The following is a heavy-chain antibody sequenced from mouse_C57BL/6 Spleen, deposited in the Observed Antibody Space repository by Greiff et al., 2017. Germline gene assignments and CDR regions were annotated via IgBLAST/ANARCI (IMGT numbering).Heavy chain of an antibody. CDR1: GFTFSDYG. J-gene: IGHJ2*01. Sequence: EVHLVESGGGLVKPGGSLKLSCAASGFTFSDYGMHWVRQAPEKGLEWVAYISSGSSTIYYADTVKGRFTLSRDNAKNTLFLQMTSLRSEDTAMYYCAAATMVRTYYFDDWGQGTTLTVSS. CDR3: AAATMVRTYYFDD. CDR2: ISSGSSTI. V-gene: IGHV5-17*01. D-gene: IGHD2-2*01.